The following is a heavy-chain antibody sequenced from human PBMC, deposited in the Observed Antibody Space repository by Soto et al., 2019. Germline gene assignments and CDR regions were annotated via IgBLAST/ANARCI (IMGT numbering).Heavy chain of an antibody. CDR3: ARVAVTTYFDY. CDR2: IYYSGST. CDR1: GGSISSGGYY. D-gene: IGHD4-17*01. V-gene: IGHV4-31*03. Sequence: PSETLSLTCTVSGGSISSGGYYWILIRQHPGKGLEWIGHIYYSGSTYYNPSLKSRVTISVDTSKNQFSLKLSSVTAADTAVYYCARVAVTTYFDYWGQGTLVTVSS. J-gene: IGHJ4*02.